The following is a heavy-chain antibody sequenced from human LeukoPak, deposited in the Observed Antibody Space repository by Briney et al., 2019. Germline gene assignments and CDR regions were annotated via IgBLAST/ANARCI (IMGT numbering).Heavy chain of an antibody. J-gene: IGHJ5*02. V-gene: IGHV4-34*01. CDR2: IYYSGST. Sequence: GSLRLSCAASGFTFSSYAMSWVRQPPGKGLGWIGTIYYSGSTSYNPSLKSRVTISVDTSKNQFSLKLSSVTAADTAVYYCARGSGSYYGGWFDPWGQGTLVTVSS. CDR1: GFTFSSYA. D-gene: IGHD3-10*01. CDR3: ARGSGSYYGGWFDP.